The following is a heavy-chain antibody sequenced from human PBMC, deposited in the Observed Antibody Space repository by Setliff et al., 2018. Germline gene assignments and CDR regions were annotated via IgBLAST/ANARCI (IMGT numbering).Heavy chain of an antibody. Sequence: SETLSLTCTVSGESIRSNNWWNWVRQPPGKGLEWIGDIYQSGTTNYNPSLKSRVTISADTSKNQFSLKLRSVTAADTAVYYCARAPGRNIRGDYWGQGALVTSPQ. CDR1: GESIRSNNW. D-gene: IGHD3-10*01. V-gene: IGHV4-4*02. CDR3: ARAPGRNIRGDY. J-gene: IGHJ4*02. CDR2: IYQSGTT.